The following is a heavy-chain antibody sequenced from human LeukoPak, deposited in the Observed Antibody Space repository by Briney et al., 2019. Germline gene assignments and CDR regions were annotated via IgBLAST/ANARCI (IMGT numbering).Heavy chain of an antibody. Sequence: GASVKVSCKASGYTFTSYDISWVRQAPGQGLEWMGWISAYNGNTNYAQKLQGRVTMTTDTSTSTAYMELRSLRSDDTAVYYCARGALVVVPAAMDYWGQGTLVTVSS. D-gene: IGHD2-2*01. J-gene: IGHJ4*02. V-gene: IGHV1-18*01. CDR1: GYTFTSYD. CDR3: ARGALVVVPAAMDY. CDR2: ISAYNGNT.